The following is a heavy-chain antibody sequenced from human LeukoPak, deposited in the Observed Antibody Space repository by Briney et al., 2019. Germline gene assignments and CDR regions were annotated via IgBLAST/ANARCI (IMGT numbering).Heavy chain of an antibody. CDR2: MNQDGSKK. CDR1: GFTFSNYW. J-gene: IGHJ4*02. Sequence: PGGSLRLSCVGSGFTFSNYWMNWVRHGPGKGLEWVANMNQDGSKKYYVDSVKGRFTISRDNAKNSVYLQMNSLRAEDTAVYYCARDHPDYWGQGTLVTVSS. CDR3: ARDHPDY. V-gene: IGHV3-7*01.